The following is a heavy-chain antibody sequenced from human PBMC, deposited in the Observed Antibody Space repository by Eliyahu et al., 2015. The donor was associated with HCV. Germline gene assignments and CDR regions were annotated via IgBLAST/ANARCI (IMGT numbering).Heavy chain of an antibody. CDR3: AKAAGSPSGIRSRYNYYFMDV. J-gene: IGHJ6*03. Sequence: ELQLLESGGGLEQPGGSLRLTCTASGFTXSNYPXTXVRQXPGKGLEWVSTVSGSGVTTDYADSVKGRFTISRDNSRDALFLQMNRLRAEDTAVYYCAKAAGSPSGIRSRYNYYFMDVWGKGATVTVSS. CDR1: GFTXSNYP. CDR2: VSGSGVTT. D-gene: IGHD6-6*01. V-gene: IGHV3-23*01.